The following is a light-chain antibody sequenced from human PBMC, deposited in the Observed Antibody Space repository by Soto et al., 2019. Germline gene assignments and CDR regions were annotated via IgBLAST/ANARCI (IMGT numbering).Light chain of an antibody. CDR2: AAT. CDR3: QQLKNYPLT. V-gene: IGKV1-9*01. CDR1: QGISSY. J-gene: IGKJ4*01. Sequence: DIQLTQSPSFLSASVGDRVTITCRASQGISSYLAWYQQRAGKAPKFLMYAATTLQSGVPSRFSGSGSGTEFALTISSLQPEDFATYYCQQLKNYPLTFGGGTKVDIK.